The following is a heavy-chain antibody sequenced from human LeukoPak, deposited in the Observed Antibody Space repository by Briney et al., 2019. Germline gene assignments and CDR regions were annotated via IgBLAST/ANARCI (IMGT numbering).Heavy chain of an antibody. Sequence: SETLSLTCAVYGGSFSGYYWSWIRQPPGKGLEWIGEINHSGSTNYNPSLRSRVTISVDTSKNQFSLKLSSVTAADTAVYYCARGPLLDYWGQGTLVTVSS. CDR1: GGSFSGYY. CDR2: INHSGST. V-gene: IGHV4-34*01. J-gene: IGHJ4*02. CDR3: ARGPLLDY.